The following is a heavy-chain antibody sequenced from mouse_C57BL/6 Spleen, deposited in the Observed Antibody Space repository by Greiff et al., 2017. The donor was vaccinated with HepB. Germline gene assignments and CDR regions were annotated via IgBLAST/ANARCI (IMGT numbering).Heavy chain of an antibody. CDR1: GYAFSSSW. Sequence: VQLQESGPELVKPGASVKISCKASGYAFSSSWMNWVKQRPEKGLEWIGRIYPGDGDTNYNGKFKGKATLTADKSSSTAYMQLSSLTSEDSAVYFCARSANYYGSPSLDYWGQGTTLTVSS. J-gene: IGHJ2*01. D-gene: IGHD1-1*01. CDR3: ARSANYYGSPSLDY. CDR2: IYPGDGDT. V-gene: IGHV1-82*01.